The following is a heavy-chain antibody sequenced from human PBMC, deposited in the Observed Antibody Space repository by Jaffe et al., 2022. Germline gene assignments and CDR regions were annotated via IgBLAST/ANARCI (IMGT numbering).Heavy chain of an antibody. CDR3: ARDTGLGGIFTKDAFDI. CDR1: GFTFSSYS. J-gene: IGHJ3*02. CDR2: ISSSSSYI. V-gene: IGHV3-21*01. Sequence: EVQLVESGGGLVKPGGSLRLSCAASGFTFSSYSMNWVRQAPGKGLEWVSSISSSSSYIYYADSVKGRFTISRDNAKNSLYLQMNSLRAEDTAVYYCARDTGLGGIFTKDAFDIWGQGTMVTVSS. D-gene: IGHD3-3*01.